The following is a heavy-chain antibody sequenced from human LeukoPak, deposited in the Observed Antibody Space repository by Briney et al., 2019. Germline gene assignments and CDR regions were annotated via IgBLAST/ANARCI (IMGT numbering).Heavy chain of an antibody. Sequence: GGSPRLSCAASGFTFDDYTMHWVRQGPGKGLEWVSLITWDGGYSYYADSVKGRFTVSRDNSENSLYLQMNSLRTEDTALYYCARASGYHYYFDYWGQGTLVTVSS. CDR1: GFTFDDYT. D-gene: IGHD5-12*01. J-gene: IGHJ4*02. V-gene: IGHV3-43*01. CDR2: ITWDGGYS. CDR3: ARASGYHYYFDY.